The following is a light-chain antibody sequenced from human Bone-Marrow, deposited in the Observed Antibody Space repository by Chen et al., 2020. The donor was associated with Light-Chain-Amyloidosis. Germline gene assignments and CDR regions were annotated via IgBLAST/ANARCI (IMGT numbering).Light chain of an antibody. CDR1: QTINTY. V-gene: IGKV1-39*01. CDR3: QQNFGSPWT. CDR2: AAS. Sequence: DIQMTPSPSSLSASVGDKVTITCRASQTINTYLNWYQHKPGKAPDLLIFAASTLQSGVPSRFSGSGSGTAFTLTIRSLQPEDFATYYCQQNFGSPWTFGQGTKVEIK. J-gene: IGKJ1*01.